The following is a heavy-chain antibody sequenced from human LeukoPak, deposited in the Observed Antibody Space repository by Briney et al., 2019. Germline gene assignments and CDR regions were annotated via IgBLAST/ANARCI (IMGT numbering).Heavy chain of an antibody. CDR1: GFPFSSYW. D-gene: IGHD3-16*01. V-gene: IGHV3-7*03. CDR2: INHNGNVN. Sequence: GGSLRLSCTASGFPFSSYWMNWARQAPGKGLEWVASINHNGNVNYYVDSVKGRFTISRDNAKNSLYLQMSNLRAEDTAVYFCARGGGLDVWGQGATVTVSS. J-gene: IGHJ6*02. CDR3: ARGGGLDV.